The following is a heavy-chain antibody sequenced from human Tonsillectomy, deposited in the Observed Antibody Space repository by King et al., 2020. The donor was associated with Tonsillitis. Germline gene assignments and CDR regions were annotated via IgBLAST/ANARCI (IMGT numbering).Heavy chain of an antibody. CDR1: GGTLSNYA. CDR2: IIPIFGTA. J-gene: IGHJ5*02. V-gene: IGHV1-69*06. D-gene: IGHD2-15*01. CDR3: ARGRCSNGSCYDWFDP. Sequence: QLVQSGAEVKKPGSSVKVSCKASGGTLSNYAITWVRQAPGQGLDWMGGIIPIFGTADYAQKFLGRVTITADKSTSTAYMELSSLRSDATAVYYCARGRCSNGSCYDWFDPWGQGTLVTVSS.